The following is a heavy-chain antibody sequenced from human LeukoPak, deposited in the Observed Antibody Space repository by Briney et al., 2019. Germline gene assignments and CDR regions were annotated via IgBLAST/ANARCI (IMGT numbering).Heavy chain of an antibody. Sequence: PSETLSLTCAVYGGSFSDYYWSWIRQPPGKGLEWIGEITHRGSTNYNPSLKSRVTISVDTSKNQFSLKLSSVTAADTAVYYCASALIYCSGGSCYVGGAFDIWGQGTMVTVSS. D-gene: IGHD2-15*01. CDR3: ASALIYCSGGSCYVGGAFDI. V-gene: IGHV4-34*01. CDR1: GGSFSDYY. CDR2: ITHRGST. J-gene: IGHJ3*02.